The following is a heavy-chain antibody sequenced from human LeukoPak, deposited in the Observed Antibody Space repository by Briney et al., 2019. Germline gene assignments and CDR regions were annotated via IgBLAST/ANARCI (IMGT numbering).Heavy chain of an antibody. D-gene: IGHD6-13*01. CDR1: GGSISSSSYY. CDR3: ASLHIAAVNWFDP. J-gene: IGHJ5*02. Sequence: SETLSLTCTVSGGSISSSSYYWSWIRQPPGKGLEWIGYIYHSGSTYYNPSLKSRVTISVDRSKNQFSLKLSSVTAADTAVYYCASLHIAAVNWFDPWGQGTLVTVSS. CDR2: IYHSGST. V-gene: IGHV4-30-2*01.